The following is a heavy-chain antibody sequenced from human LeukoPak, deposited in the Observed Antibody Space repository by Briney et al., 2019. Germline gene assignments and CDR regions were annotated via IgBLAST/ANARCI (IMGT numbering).Heavy chain of an antibody. CDR1: GGSISTFF. Sequence: SETLSLTCSVSGGSISTFFWSWIRQPAGQGLEWIGRIYPSGTTNYIPSLKSRVTMSVDTSKNQFFLRLSSVTAADTAVYYCARGVPYDLYTIDYWGQGTLVTVSS. V-gene: IGHV4-4*07. CDR3: ARGVPYDLYTIDY. CDR2: IYPSGTT. D-gene: IGHD3-3*01. J-gene: IGHJ4*02.